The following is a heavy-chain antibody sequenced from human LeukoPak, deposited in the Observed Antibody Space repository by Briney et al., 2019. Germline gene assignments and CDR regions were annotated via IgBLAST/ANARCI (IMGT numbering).Heavy chain of an antibody. Sequence: GGSLRLSRAASGFTVSRNYMNWVRQAPGKGLEWVSVIYSGGTTYYADSVKDRFTISRDDSKNTLYLQMNSLRVEDTAVYYCARESDILTGYPFDYWGQGTLVTVSS. J-gene: IGHJ4*02. V-gene: IGHV3-66*01. CDR1: GFTVSRNY. CDR3: ARESDILTGYPFDY. CDR2: IYSGGTT. D-gene: IGHD3-9*01.